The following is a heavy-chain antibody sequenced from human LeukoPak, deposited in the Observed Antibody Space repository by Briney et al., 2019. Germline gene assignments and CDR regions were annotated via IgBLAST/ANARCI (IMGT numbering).Heavy chain of an antibody. J-gene: IGHJ5*02. CDR2: IYPGDSDT. Sequence: GESLKISCKGSGYTFSNYWIGWVRQMPGKGLEWMGIIYPGDSDTRYSPSFQGQVTISADKSINTAYLQWSSLKASDTAIYYCARRYTESRGNWFDPWGQGTLVTVSS. D-gene: IGHD2-2*02. V-gene: IGHV5-51*01. CDR1: GYTFSNYW. CDR3: ARRYTESRGNWFDP.